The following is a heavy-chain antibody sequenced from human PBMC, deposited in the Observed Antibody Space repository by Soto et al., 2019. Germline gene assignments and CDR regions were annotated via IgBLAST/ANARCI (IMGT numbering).Heavy chain of an antibody. D-gene: IGHD6-13*01. CDR2: IYHSGST. J-gene: IGHJ5*02. CDR3: AREGSSSYNWFDP. Sequence: SETLSLTCVVSGYSISSGYYWGWIRQPPGKGLEWIGSIYHSGSTYYNPSPKSRVTISVDTSKNQFSLKLSSVTAADTAVYYCAREGSSSYNWFDPWGQGTLVTVSS. CDR1: GYSISSGYY. V-gene: IGHV4-38-2*02.